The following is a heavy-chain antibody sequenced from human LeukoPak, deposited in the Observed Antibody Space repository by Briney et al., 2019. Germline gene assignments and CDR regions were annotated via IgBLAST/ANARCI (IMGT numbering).Heavy chain of an antibody. CDR1: GGSFSGYY. CDR3: ARGRLSSVTYSGSYLSY. Sequence: SETLSLTCAVYGGSFSGYYLSWIRQPPGKGLEWIGEINHSGSTNYNPSLKSPVTISVDTSKNQFSLKLSSVTAADTAVYDCARGRLSSVTYSGSYLSYWGQGTLVTVPS. J-gene: IGHJ4*02. CDR2: INHSGST. V-gene: IGHV4-34*01. D-gene: IGHD1-26*01.